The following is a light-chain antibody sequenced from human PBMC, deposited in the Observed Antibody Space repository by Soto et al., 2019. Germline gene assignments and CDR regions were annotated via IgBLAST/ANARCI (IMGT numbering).Light chain of an antibody. CDR2: GNS. CDR3: QSYDSSLSGPDVV. J-gene: IGLJ2*01. CDR1: SSNIGAGYD. V-gene: IGLV1-40*01. Sequence: QSVVTQPPSVSGAPGQRVTISCTGSSSNIGAGYDVHWYQQLPGTAPKLLIYGNSNRPSGVPDRFSGSKSGTSASLAITGLQAEDEGDYYCQSYDSSLSGPDVVFGGGTKLTVL.